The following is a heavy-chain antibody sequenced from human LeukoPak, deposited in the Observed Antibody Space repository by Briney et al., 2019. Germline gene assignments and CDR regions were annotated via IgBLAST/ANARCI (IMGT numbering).Heavy chain of an antibody. V-gene: IGHV3-33*06. CDR3: AKDLKYGLFDAFDI. CDR1: GFTFSSYG. J-gene: IGHJ3*02. Sequence: HPGRSLRLSCAASGFTFSSYGMHWVRQAPGKGLEWVAVIWYDGSNKYYADSVKGRFTISRDNSKNTLYLQMNSLRAEDTAVYYCAKDLKYGLFDAFDIWGQGTMVTVSS. D-gene: IGHD3/OR15-3a*01. CDR2: IWYDGSNK.